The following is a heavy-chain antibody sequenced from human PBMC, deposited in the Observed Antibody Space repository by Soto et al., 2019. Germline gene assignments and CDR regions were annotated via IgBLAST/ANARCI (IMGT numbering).Heavy chain of an antibody. Sequence: QITLKESGPTLVKPTQTLTLTCTFSGFSLSTTEEGVGWIRQPPGKAPEWLALIYWDDDKRYSPSLKTRLTITKDTSKNQVVLTVTNVDPVDTATYYCAHGSCFGADCYPNPYCAFWGQGILVTVSS. CDR1: GFSLSTTEEG. CDR2: IYWDDDK. D-gene: IGHD2-21*02. V-gene: IGHV2-5*02. CDR3: AHGSCFGADCYPNPYCAF. J-gene: IGHJ4*02.